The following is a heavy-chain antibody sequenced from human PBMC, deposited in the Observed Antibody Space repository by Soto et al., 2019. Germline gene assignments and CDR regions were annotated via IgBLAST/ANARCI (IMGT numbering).Heavy chain of an antibody. CDR2: INAGNGNT. Sequence: QVQLVQSGSEEKKPGASVRVSCKASGYTFTSFAIHWVRQAPGHRLECMGWINAGNGNTKYSQKFQGRVTITRDTSASTAYMELSSLRSEDTAVDYCARGGVYSLFDYWGQGTLVTVSS. V-gene: IGHV1-3*05. J-gene: IGHJ4*02. D-gene: IGHD2-8*01. CDR3: ARGGVYSLFDY. CDR1: GYTFTSFA.